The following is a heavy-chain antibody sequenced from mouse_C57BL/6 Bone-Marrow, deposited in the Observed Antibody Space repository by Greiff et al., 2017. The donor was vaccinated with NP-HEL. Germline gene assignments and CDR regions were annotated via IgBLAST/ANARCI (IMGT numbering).Heavy chain of an antibody. CDR3: ARRGYYGSSSWYFDV. J-gene: IGHJ1*03. V-gene: IGHV1-82*01. Sequence: VQLQQSGPELVKPGASVKISCKASGYAFSSSWMNWVKQRPGKGLEWIGRIYPGDGDTNYNGKFKGKATLTADKSSSTAYMQLSSLTSEDSAVYFCARRGYYGSSSWYFDVWGTGTTVTVSS. CDR2: IYPGDGDT. D-gene: IGHD1-1*01. CDR1: GYAFSSSW.